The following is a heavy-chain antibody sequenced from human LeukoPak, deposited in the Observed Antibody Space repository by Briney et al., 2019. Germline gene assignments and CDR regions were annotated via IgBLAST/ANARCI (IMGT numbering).Heavy chain of an antibody. CDR3: ARGYCSSTICFQYFHH. Sequence: SETLSLTCNVSGASVVTNFWAWIRQPPGKGLEFLGYLYFGGANKYNPSLRGRVTISVDTSKNQFSLKLSSVTAADTAVYYCARGYCSSTICFQYFHHWGQGTLVTVSS. CDR1: GASVVTNF. J-gene: IGHJ1*01. V-gene: IGHV4-59*02. CDR2: LYFGGAN. D-gene: IGHD2-2*01.